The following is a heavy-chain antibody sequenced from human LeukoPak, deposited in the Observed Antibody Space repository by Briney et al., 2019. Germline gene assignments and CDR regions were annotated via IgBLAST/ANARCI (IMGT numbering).Heavy chain of an antibody. CDR3: AASRGGMSSGPRLVFDY. J-gene: IGHJ4*02. D-gene: IGHD3-22*01. CDR1: GGTFSSYA. V-gene: IGHV1-69*05. Sequence: SVKVSCKASGGTFSSYAISWVRQAPGQGLEWMGGIIPIFGTANYAQKFQGRVTITTDESTSTAYMELSSLRSEDTAVYYCAASRGGMSSGPRLVFDYWGQGTLVTVSS. CDR2: IIPIFGTA.